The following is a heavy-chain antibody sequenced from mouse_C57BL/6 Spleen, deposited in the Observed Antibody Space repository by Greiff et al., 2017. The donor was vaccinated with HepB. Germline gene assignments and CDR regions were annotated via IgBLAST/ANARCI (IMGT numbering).Heavy chain of an antibody. Sequence: DVHLVESGGGLVKPGGSLKLSCAASGFTFSSYAMSWVRQTPEKRLEWVATISDGGSYTYYPDNVKGRFTISRDNAKNNLYLQMSHLKSEDTAMYYCARVTLRDYLDYWGQGTTLTVSS. J-gene: IGHJ2*01. D-gene: IGHD1-3*01. V-gene: IGHV5-4*01. CDR2: ISDGGSYT. CDR3: ARVTLRDYLDY. CDR1: GFTFSSYA.